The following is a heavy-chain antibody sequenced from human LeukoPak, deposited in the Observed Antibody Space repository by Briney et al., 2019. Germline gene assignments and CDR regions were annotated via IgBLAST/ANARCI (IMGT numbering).Heavy chain of an antibody. D-gene: IGHD3-10*01. CDR1: GGSITSSSYY. Sequence: SETLSLTCTVSGGSITSSSYYWGWIRQPPGKGLEWIGSIYYSGSTYYNPSLKSRVTISVDTSKNQFSLKLSSVTAADTAVYYCARGGGGVYYYYYYMDVWGKGTTVTVSS. CDR3: ARGGGGVYYYYYYMDV. CDR2: IYYSGST. J-gene: IGHJ6*03. V-gene: IGHV4-39*07.